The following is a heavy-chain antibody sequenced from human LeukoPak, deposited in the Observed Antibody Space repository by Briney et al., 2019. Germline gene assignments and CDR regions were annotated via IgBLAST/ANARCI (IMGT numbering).Heavy chain of an antibody. Sequence: GGSLRLSCAASGFTFSDYYMSWIRQTPGQGLEWLSYISSGGDTIYYADSTKGRFTISRDNAKNSLYLQINSLRVEDTALYFCAKNHPTRSDGWPLLDYWGRGTLVTVSS. J-gene: IGHJ4*02. CDR3: AKNHPTRSDGWPLLDY. CDR1: GFTFSDYY. CDR2: ISSGGDTI. V-gene: IGHV3-11*01. D-gene: IGHD6-19*01.